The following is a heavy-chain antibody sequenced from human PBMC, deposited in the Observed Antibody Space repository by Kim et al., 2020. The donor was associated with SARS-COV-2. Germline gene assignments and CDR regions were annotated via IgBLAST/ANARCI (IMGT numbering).Heavy chain of an antibody. Sequence: ASVKVSCKASGYTFSNYAMHWVRQAPGQRLEWMGWINAGSGNTEYSQKFQGRLIITRDTSASTAYMELSSLRSEDTAVYNCARGGAVLRFLEWLSSYFDYWGQGTLVTVSS. CDR1: GYTFSNYA. V-gene: IGHV1-3*01. D-gene: IGHD3-3*01. J-gene: IGHJ4*02. CDR3: ARGGAVLRFLEWLSSYFDY. CDR2: INAGSGNT.